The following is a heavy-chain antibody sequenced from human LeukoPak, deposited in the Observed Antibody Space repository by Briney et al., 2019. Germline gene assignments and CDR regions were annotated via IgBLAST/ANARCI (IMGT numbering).Heavy chain of an antibody. J-gene: IGHJ4*02. D-gene: IGHD2-2*01. V-gene: IGHV5-51*01. CDR2: IYPGDSGT. Sequence: GESLKISCKGSGYSFTSYWIGWVRQMPGKGLEWMGIIYPGDSGTRYSPSFQGQVTISADKSISTAYLQWSSLKASDTAMYYCARQVDCSSTSCYASSPFYYFDYWGQGTLVTVSS. CDR3: ARQVDCSSTSCYASSPFYYFDY. CDR1: GYSFTSYW.